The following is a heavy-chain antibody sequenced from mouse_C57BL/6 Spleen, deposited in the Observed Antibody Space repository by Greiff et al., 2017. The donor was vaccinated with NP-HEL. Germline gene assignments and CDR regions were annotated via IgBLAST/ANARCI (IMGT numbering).Heavy chain of an antibody. Sequence: EVQLQQSGPELVKPGASVKISCKASGYTFTDYYMNWVKQSHGKSLEWIGDINPNNGGTSYNQKFKGKATLTVDKSSSTAYMELRSLTSEDSAVYYCAGIYYGHYWGQGTTLTVSS. CDR2: INPNNGGT. CDR3: AGIYYGHY. J-gene: IGHJ2*01. D-gene: IGHD2-1*01. V-gene: IGHV1-26*01. CDR1: GYTFTDYY.